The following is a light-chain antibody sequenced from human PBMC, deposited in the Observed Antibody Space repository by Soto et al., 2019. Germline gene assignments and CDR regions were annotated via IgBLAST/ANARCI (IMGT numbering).Light chain of an antibody. V-gene: IGKV1-33*01. CDR2: DAS. CDR1: QNINNY. J-gene: IGKJ5*01. CDR3: QQYENLPT. Sequence: DIQMTQSPSSLSASVGDRVTITCQASQNINNYLNWYQQKPGRAPKLLIYDASNLEARVPSRFRGSGSRTDFTFTISLLQPEDIATYYCQQYENLPTSGQGTRLEIK.